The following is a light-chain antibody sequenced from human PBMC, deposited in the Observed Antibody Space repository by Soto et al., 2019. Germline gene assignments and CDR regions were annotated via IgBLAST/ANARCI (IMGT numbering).Light chain of an antibody. CDR3: SSYTSINCWV. Sequence: QSALTQPRSVSGSPGQSVTISCTGTRGDVGAYDRVSWYQHHPTKAPKLILYDVTNRPSGVPYRFSGSKSGSTASLTSAGRQAEDAADYYCSSYTSINCWVFGEGTKLTVL. V-gene: IGLV2-11*01. J-gene: IGLJ3*02. CDR1: RGDVGAYDR. CDR2: DVT.